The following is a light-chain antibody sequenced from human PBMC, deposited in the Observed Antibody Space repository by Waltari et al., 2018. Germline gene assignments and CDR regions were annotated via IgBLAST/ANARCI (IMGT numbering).Light chain of an antibody. Sequence: EIVTTQSPVTLSVSLGERATLSCRASQSVSSDLAWYQQKPGQAPRLLIYDASTRAAGLAARFSASGSGTEFTLTISSLQSEDFAVYYCQQYKYWPPLTFGGGTKVEIK. V-gene: IGKV3-15*01. CDR3: QQYKYWPPLT. CDR2: DAS. J-gene: IGKJ4*01. CDR1: QSVSSD.